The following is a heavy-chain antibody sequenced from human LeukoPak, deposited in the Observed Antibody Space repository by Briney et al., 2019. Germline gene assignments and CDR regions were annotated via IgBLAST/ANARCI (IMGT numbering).Heavy chain of an antibody. CDR2: INHSGST. V-gene: IGHV4-34*01. Sequence: PSETLSLTCAVYGGSFSGYYWSWICQPPGKGLEWMGEINHSGSTNYNPSLKSRVTISVDTSKNQFSLKLSSVTAADTAVYYCARGTMRLVGLRFLEWSPRFDPWGQGTLVTVSS. J-gene: IGHJ5*02. CDR3: ARGTMRLVGLRFLEWSPRFDP. D-gene: IGHD3-3*01. CDR1: GGSFSGYY.